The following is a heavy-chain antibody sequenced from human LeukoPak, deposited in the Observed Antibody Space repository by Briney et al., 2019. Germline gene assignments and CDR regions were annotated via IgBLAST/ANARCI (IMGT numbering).Heavy chain of an antibody. Sequence: GGSLRLSCAASGFTFSSYGMHWVRQAPGKGLEWVAFIRYDGSNKYYADSVKGRFTISRDNSKNTLYLQMNSLRAEDTAVYYCAKSEGDCSSTSCSFFDYWAREPWSPSPQ. CDR1: GFTFSSYG. CDR3: AKSEGDCSSTSCSFFDY. V-gene: IGHV3-30*02. J-gene: IGHJ4*02. D-gene: IGHD2-2*01. CDR2: IRYDGSNK.